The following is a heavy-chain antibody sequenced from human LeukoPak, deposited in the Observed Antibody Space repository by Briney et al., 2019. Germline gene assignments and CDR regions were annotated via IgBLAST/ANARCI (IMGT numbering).Heavy chain of an antibody. CDR1: GFTFSSYS. D-gene: IGHD1-14*01. CDR2: ISSSSSYI. J-gene: IGHJ3*02. V-gene: IGHV3-21*01. Sequence: PGGSLRLSCAASGFTFSSYSMNWVRQAPGKGLEWVSSISSSSSYIYYADSVKGRFTISRDNAKNSLYLQMSSLRAEDTAVYYCARDGNDAFDIWGQGTMVTVSS. CDR3: ARDGNDAFDI.